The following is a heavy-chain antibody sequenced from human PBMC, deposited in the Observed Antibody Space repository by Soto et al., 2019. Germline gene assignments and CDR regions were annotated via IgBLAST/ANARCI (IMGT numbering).Heavy chain of an antibody. V-gene: IGHV4-59*01. Sequence: QVQLQESGPGLVKPSETLSLTCTVSGGSISSYYWSWIRQPPGKGLGWIGYIYYSGSTNYNPSLKSRVTISVDTSKNQFSLKLSSVTAADTAVYYCARGVYDYVWGSYRHYYYYGMDVWGQGTTVTVSS. CDR3: ARGVYDYVWGSYRHYYYYGMDV. D-gene: IGHD3-16*02. CDR1: GGSISSYY. CDR2: IYYSGST. J-gene: IGHJ6*02.